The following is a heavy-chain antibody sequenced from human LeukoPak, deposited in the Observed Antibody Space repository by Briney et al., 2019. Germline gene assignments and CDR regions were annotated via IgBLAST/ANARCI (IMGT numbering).Heavy chain of an antibody. CDR3: ARGEDGGDYYYYMDV. D-gene: IGHD3-10*01. J-gene: IGHJ6*03. CDR1: GYTFTGYY. CDR2: INPNSGGT. Sequence: ASVKVSCKASGYTFTGYYMHWVRQATGQGLEWMGWINPNSGGTNYAQKFQGRVTMTRDTSISTAYMELSSLRSEDTAVYYCARGEDGGDYYYYMDVWGKGTTVTVSS. V-gene: IGHV1-2*02.